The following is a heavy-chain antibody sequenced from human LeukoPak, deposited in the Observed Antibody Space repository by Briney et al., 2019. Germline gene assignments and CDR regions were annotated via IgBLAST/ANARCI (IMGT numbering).Heavy chain of an antibody. CDR2: ISYDGSYK. V-gene: IGHV3-30*04. J-gene: IGHJ4*02. Sequence: GGSLRLSCAASGFTFSSYAMHWVRQAPGKGLEWVAVISYDGSYKYYADSVKGRLTISRDNSKHTLYLQMDSLRAEDTAVYYCARRFDHWGQGTLVTVSS. CDR3: ARRFDH. CDR1: GFTFSSYA.